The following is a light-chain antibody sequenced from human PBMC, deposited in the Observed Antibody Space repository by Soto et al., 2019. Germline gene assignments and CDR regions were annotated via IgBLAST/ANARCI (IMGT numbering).Light chain of an antibody. V-gene: IGKV3-11*01. CDR3: QQRSNWPPT. CDR1: QNVANY. CDR2: ESS. J-gene: IGKJ4*01. Sequence: EIVLTQSPATLSLSPGERATLSCRASQNVANYLDWYQQKPGQAPRLLIYESSNRATGIAARFSGSGSGTDFTLTISSLEPEDFAVYYCQQRSNWPPTFGGGTKV.